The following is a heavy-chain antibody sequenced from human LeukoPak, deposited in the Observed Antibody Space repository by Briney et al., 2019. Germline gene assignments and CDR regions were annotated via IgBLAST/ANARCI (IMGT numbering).Heavy chain of an antibody. J-gene: IGHJ4*02. CDR3: ARGRGGTVVRGYLDY. CDR2: MNSNSGNT. CDR1: GYTFTNYD. Sequence: ASVKVSCKASGYTFTNYDIMWVQQGTGQGPEWLGWMNSNSGNTGYAQKFQGRVTMTRDTSINTAYMELHSLTSEDTAVYYCARGRGGTVVRGYLDYWGQGTLVTVSS. D-gene: IGHD3-10*01. V-gene: IGHV1-8*01.